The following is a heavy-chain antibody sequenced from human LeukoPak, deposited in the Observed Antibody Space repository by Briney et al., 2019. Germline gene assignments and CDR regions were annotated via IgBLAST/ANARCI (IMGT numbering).Heavy chain of an antibody. CDR3: AKYCRSTSCYDY. Sequence: PGRSLRLSCAASGFTFSSYGMHWVRQAPGKGLEWVSYISSSGSTIYYADSVKGRFTISRDNAKNSLYLQMNSLRAEDTAVYYCAKYCRSTSCYDYWGQGTLVTVSS. CDR2: ISSSGSTI. D-gene: IGHD2-2*01. J-gene: IGHJ4*02. V-gene: IGHV3-48*04. CDR1: GFTFSSYG.